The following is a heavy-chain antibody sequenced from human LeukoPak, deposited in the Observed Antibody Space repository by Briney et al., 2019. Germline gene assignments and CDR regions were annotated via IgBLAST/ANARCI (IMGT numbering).Heavy chain of an antibody. V-gene: IGHV3-33*01. CDR3: VRDPRCGSYWITVDY. J-gene: IGHJ4*02. CDR2: IWYDGTNQ. D-gene: IGHD1-26*01. CDR1: GFTFSNFA. Sequence: GKSLRLSCAASGFTFSNFAMHWVRQAPGKGLEWVANIWYDGTNQYYADSVKGRFTISRDNSQDTLSLQMNSLSAEDTAVYYCVRDPRCGSYWITVDYWGQGTLVTGSS.